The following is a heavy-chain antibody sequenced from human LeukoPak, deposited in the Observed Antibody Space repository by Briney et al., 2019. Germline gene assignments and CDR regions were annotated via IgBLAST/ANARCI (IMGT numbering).Heavy chain of an antibody. Sequence: GGSLRLSCAASGFTFDDSAMHWVRQVPGKGLEWVSGISWNSGIIDYADSVKGRFTISRDNAKNSLYLLMNNLRPDDTAFYYCAKAPPYYSDSSGYFQHWGQGTLVTVSS. D-gene: IGHD3-22*01. V-gene: IGHV3-9*01. CDR2: ISWNSGII. CDR3: AKAPPYYSDSSGYFQH. CDR1: GFTFDDSA. J-gene: IGHJ1*01.